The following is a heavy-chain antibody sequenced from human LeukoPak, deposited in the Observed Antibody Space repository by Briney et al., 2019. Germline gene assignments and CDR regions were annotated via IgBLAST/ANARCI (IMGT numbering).Heavy chain of an antibody. D-gene: IGHD6-13*01. CDR1: GFTFSSYS. Sequence: GGSLRLSCAASGFTFSSYSMNWVRQAPGKGLEWVSSISSSSSYIYYADTVKGRFTISRDNAKNSLYLQMNSLRAEDTAVYYCARDLLRQQLVYDMDVWGQGTTVTVSS. CDR3: ARDLLRQQLVYDMDV. CDR2: ISSSSSYI. V-gene: IGHV3-21*01. J-gene: IGHJ6*02.